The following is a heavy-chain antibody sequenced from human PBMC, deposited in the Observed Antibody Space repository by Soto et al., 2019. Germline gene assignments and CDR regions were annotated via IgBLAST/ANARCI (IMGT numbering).Heavy chain of an antibody. CDR3: ARDGSNLRFLEWLSLSWFDP. CDR1: GFTFSSYS. V-gene: IGHV3-21*01. J-gene: IGHJ5*02. D-gene: IGHD3-3*01. Sequence: EVQLVESGGGLVKPGGSLRLSCAASGFTFSSYSMNWVRQAPGKGLEWVSSISSSSSYIYYADSVKGRFTISRDNAKNSLYLQMNSLRAEDTAVYYCARDGSNLRFLEWLSLSWFDPWGQGTLVTVSS. CDR2: ISSSSSYI.